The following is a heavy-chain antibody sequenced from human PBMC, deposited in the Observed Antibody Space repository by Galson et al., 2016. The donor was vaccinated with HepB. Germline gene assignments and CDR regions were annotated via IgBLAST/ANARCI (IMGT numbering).Heavy chain of an antibody. CDR1: RGSINSGDYY. Sequence: TLSLTCTVSRGSINSGDYYWSWLRQSPGKGLEWIGYIYFSGTTSYNPSLKSRVTISTDTSKNQFSLEPISVTAADTAVYYCASFPLFGTYTDYGTGAFHVWGQGTLVTVSS. V-gene: IGHV4-30-4*01. J-gene: IGHJ3*01. CDR3: ASFPLFGTYTDYGTGAFHV. D-gene: IGHD4-17*01. CDR2: IYFSGTT.